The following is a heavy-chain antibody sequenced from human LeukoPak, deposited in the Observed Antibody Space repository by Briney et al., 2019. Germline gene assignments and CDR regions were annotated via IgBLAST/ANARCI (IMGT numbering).Heavy chain of an antibody. V-gene: IGHV3-23*01. D-gene: IGHD3-22*01. CDR3: AKRRASDGSGYRAFEF. CDR2: ISFAGDKT. J-gene: IGHJ4*02. CDR1: GFIFSRYD. Sequence: GGSLRLSFAASGFIFSRYDMSWVRQPPEEGLEWVSTISFAGDKTAYTDSVKGRFIISRDNSKNTVYLQMNSLRAEDTAVYYCAKRRASDGSGYRAFEFWGQGTLVTVSS.